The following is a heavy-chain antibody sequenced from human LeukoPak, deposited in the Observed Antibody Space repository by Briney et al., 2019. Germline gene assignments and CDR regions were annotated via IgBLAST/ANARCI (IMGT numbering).Heavy chain of an antibody. CDR2: INHIGTTI. D-gene: IGHD5-24*01. CDR1: GFTFSSYE. V-gene: IGHV3-48*03. J-gene: IGHJ4*02. Sequence: GGSLRLSCAASGFTFSSYEMKWVPQAPGKGLEWVSYINHIGTTIYYADSVRGRFTISRDNAKNSLYLQMNSLRAQDTPVCYCARVSRGAYNSLSLLDNWGRGTQVTVSP. CDR3: ARVSRGAYNSLSLLDN.